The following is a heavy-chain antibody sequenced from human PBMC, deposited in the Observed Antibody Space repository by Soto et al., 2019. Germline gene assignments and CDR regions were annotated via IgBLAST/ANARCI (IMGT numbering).Heavy chain of an antibody. V-gene: IGHV1-2*04. CDR3: ARESGGATATLDYYYFYMDV. CDR2: INPNSGVT. D-gene: IGHD5-12*01. CDR1: GDTFTDYY. J-gene: IGHJ6*03. Sequence: QVQLVQSGAEVKKPGASVTVSCRSSGDTFTDYYMHWVRQAPGQGLEWMGWINPNSGVTKYAQKFQGWVTMTRDTSIRTVYMRLSRLGSDDTAVYYCARESGGATATLDYYYFYMDVWGTGTTVTVSS.